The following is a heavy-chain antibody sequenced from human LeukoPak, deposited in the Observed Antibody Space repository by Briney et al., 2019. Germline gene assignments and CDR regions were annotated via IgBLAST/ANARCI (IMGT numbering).Heavy chain of an antibody. D-gene: IGHD6-19*01. J-gene: IGHJ6*02. V-gene: IGHV3-9*01. Sequence: PGGSLRLSCAASGFTFDDCAMHWVRQAPGKVLEWVSGITWNSGSIGYADSVKGRFIISRDNAKNSLYLQMNSLRAEDTALYYCAKDMSSGWSGGAMDVWGQGTTVTVSS. CDR3: AKDMSSGWSGGAMDV. CDR2: ITWNSGSI. CDR1: GFTFDDCA.